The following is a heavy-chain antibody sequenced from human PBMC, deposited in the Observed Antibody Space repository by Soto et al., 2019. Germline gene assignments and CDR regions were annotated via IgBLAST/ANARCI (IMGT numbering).Heavy chain of an antibody. CDR2: ISYDGSNK. J-gene: IGHJ6*02. CDR1: GCTFSSYA. Sequence: QVQLVESGGGVVQPGRSLRLSCGASGCTFSSYAMHWVRQAPGKGLEWVAVISYDGSNKYYADSVKGRFTISRDNSKNTLYLQMNSLRAEDTAVYYCARDRSSSWYNGMDVWGQGTTVTVSS. CDR3: ARDRSSSWYNGMDV. V-gene: IGHV3-30-3*01. D-gene: IGHD6-13*01.